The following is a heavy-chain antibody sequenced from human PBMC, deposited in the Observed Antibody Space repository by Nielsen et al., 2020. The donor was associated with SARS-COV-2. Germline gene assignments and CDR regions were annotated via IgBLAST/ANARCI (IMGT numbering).Heavy chain of an antibody. Sequence: GGSLRLSCAASGFTFNSYAMSWVRQAPGRGLEWVSAISGSAGSTYYADSVEGRFTISRDNSKNTLYLQMNSLRAEDTAVYYCARGTYCGGDCYRAADYWGQGTLVTVSS. CDR1: GFTFNSYA. CDR2: ISGSAGST. V-gene: IGHV3-23*01. J-gene: IGHJ4*02. CDR3: ARGTYCGGDCYRAADY. D-gene: IGHD2-21*02.